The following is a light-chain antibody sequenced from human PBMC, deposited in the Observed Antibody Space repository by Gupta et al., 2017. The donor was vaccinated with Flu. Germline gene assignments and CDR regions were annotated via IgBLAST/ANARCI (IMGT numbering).Light chain of an antibody. Sequence: QAVVTQEPSLTVSPGGTVTLTCGSSTGAVTNGHYPYWFQQKPGQAPRTLIYDTTNKHSWKPARFSGSLLGDKAALTLSGAQPEDEAEYYCLLSYSGPRVFGGGTKLTVL. CDR1: TGAVTNGHY. CDR2: DTT. V-gene: IGLV7-46*01. J-gene: IGLJ3*02. CDR3: LLSYSGPRV.